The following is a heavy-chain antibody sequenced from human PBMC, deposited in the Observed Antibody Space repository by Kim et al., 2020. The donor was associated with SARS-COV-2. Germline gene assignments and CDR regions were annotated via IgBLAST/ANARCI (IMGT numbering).Heavy chain of an antibody. D-gene: IGHD5-18*01. CDR3: ARAPIQLLLLSYYDYGMDV. V-gene: IGHV1-46*03. Sequence: ASVKVSCKASGYTFTSYYMHWVRQAPGQGLEWMGIINPSGGSTSYAQKFQGRVTMTRDTSTSTVYMELSSLRSEDTAVYYCARAPIQLLLLSYYDYGMDVWGQGTTVAVSS. J-gene: IGHJ6*02. CDR1: GYTFTSYY. CDR2: INPSGGST.